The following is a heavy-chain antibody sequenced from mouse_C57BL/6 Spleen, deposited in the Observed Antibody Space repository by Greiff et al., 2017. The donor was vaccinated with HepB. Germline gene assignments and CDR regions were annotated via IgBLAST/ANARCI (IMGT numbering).Heavy chain of an antibody. CDR1: GYSITSGYY. CDR3: ARERGPGFDY. J-gene: IGHJ2*01. CDR2: ISYDGSN. D-gene: IGHD3-3*01. V-gene: IGHV3-6*01. Sequence: EVQLQQSGPGLVKPSQSLSLTCSVTGYSITSGYYWNWIRQFPGNKLEWMGYISYDGSNNYNPSLKNRISITRDTSKNQFFLKLNSVTTEDTATYYCARERGPGFDYRGQGTTLTVSS.